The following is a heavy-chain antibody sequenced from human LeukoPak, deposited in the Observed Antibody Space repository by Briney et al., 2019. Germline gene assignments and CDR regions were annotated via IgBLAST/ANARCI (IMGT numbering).Heavy chain of an antibody. CDR2: IYYSGST. V-gene: IGHV4-59*08. CDR3: ARLSSGSYRIFDY. CDR1: GGSISSYY. Sequence: SETLSLTCTVSGGSISSYYWSWIRQPPGKGLEWIGYIYYSGSTNYNPSLKSRVTISVDTSKNQFSLKLSSVTAADTAVYYCARLSSGSYRIFDYWGQGTLVTVSS. J-gene: IGHJ4*02. D-gene: IGHD1-26*01.